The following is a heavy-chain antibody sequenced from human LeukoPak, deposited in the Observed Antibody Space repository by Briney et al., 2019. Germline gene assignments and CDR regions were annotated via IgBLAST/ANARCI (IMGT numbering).Heavy chain of an antibody. CDR3: ARENSNSWYLDY. Sequence: PSETLSLTCTVSGGSVNNYHWTWVRQPPGKGLEWIGYIHYSGSTNYNPSLKSRVTMSLDTSNNQFFLSLRSLTAADTAVYYCARENSNSWYLDYWGQGTLVTVSS. J-gene: IGHJ4*02. V-gene: IGHV4-59*02. D-gene: IGHD6-13*01. CDR1: GGSVNNYH. CDR2: IHYSGST.